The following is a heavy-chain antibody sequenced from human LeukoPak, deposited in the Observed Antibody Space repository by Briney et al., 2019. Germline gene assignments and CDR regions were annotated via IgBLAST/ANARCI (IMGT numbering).Heavy chain of an antibody. CDR2: IHPDGSIT. D-gene: IGHD5-12*01. V-gene: IGHV3-74*03. J-gene: IGHJ5*02. CDR3: APQQAYSPYNWFDP. CDR1: GFTFSSYA. Sequence: PRGSLRLSCAASGFTFSSYAMHWVRQAPGTGLVWVSRIHPDGSITTYADSVKGRFTISRDNAENTLYLQMNSLRAEDTGVYYCAPQQAYSPYNWFDPWGQGTLVTVSS.